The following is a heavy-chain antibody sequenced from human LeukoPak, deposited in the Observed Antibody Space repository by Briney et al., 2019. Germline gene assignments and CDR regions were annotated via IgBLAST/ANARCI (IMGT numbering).Heavy chain of an antibody. CDR1: GFTFDDYA. J-gene: IGHJ6*02. D-gene: IGHD5-24*01. CDR3: AKDIAVEMATIVFYYYYGMDV. CDR2: ISGDGGST. Sequence: PGGSLRLSCAASGFTFDDYAMHWVRPAPGKGLEWVSLISGDGGSTYYADSVKGRFTIARDNSKDSLYLQMNSLRTEDTALYYCAKDIAVEMATIVFYYYYGMDVWGQGTTVTVSS. V-gene: IGHV3-43*02.